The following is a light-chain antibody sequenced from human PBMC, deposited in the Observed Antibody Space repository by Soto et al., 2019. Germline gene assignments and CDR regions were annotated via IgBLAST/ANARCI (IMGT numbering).Light chain of an antibody. CDR1: QSIRSW. CDR2: DGS. J-gene: IGKJ2*01. CDR3: QQYSAYPYT. V-gene: IGKV1-5*01. Sequence: DIHMTQFPSTLSASVGDRVTITCRASQSIRSWLAWYQQKPGKAPKLLIYDGSSLQSGVPSGFSGSGSGTEFTLTINSLQPDDFATYYCQQYSAYPYTFGQGTKVETK.